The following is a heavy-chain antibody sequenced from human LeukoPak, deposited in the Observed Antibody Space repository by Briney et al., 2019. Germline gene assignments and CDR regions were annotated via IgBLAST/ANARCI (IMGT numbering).Heavy chain of an antibody. J-gene: IGHJ6*03. CDR1: GGSFSGYY. V-gene: IGHV4-34*01. CDR3: ARDGNMDYGDYYYYMDV. D-gene: IGHD4-17*01. CDR2: INHSGST. Sequence: SETLSLTCAVYGGSFSGYYWSWIRQPPGKGLEWIGEINHSGSTNYNPSLKSRVTISVDTSKNQFSLKLSSVTAADTAVYYCARDGNMDYGDYYYYMDVWGKGTTVTVSS.